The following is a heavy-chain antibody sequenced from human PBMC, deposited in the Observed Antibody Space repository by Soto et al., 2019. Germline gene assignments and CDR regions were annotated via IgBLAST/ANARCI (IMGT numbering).Heavy chain of an antibody. Sequence: PGGSLRLSCAASGFTFSSSWMHWVRQAPGKGLVWVSRVSGGGSSTNYADSVKGRFTISRDNAKNTLYLQMNSLRAEDTAVYYCAKVLDDFWSGYYPTDGMDVWGQGIMVTVSS. J-gene: IGHJ6*02. D-gene: IGHD3-3*01. CDR1: GFTFSSSW. V-gene: IGHV3-74*01. CDR2: VSGGGSST. CDR3: AKVLDDFWSGYYPTDGMDV.